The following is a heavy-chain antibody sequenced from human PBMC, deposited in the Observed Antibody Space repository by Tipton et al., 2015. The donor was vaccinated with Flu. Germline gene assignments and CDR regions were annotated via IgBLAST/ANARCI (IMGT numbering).Heavy chain of an antibody. CDR2: IFHTGNT. D-gene: IGHD4-11*01. Sequence: TLSLTCTVSGDSIRSDYYWGWIRQPPGKGLEWIGNIFHTGNTYYNSSLKSRVSISVDRSKNQFSLKVSSATAADTAVYYCARRSYSNYVSEPKNWFDPWGQGTLVTASS. CDR3: ARRSYSNYVSEPKNWFDP. J-gene: IGHJ5*02. V-gene: IGHV4-38-2*02. CDR1: GDSIRSDYY.